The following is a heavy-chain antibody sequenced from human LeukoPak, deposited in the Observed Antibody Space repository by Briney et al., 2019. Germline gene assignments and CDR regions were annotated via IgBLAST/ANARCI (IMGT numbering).Heavy chain of an antibody. CDR3: ARICSTTDCLISA. Sequence: PGGSLRLSCAASGFTFDDYTMLWVRQAPGKGLEWVSRINSDGSYTSYADFVKGRFTISRDNAKNTVYLQMSSLRAEDTAVYYCARICSTTDCLISAWGQGTLVTVSS. J-gene: IGHJ4*02. V-gene: IGHV3-74*01. CDR1: GFTFDDYT. CDR2: INSDGSYT. D-gene: IGHD2-2*01.